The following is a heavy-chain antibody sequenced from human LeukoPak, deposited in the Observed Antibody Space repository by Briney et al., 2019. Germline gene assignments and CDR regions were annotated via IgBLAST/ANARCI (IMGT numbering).Heavy chain of an antibody. D-gene: IGHD3-22*01. J-gene: IGHJ4*02. CDR3: AKEFSGYLASFEY. CDR1: AFTISSYV. CDR2: TSLVGSYK. Sequence: PGGCLRVSSAPSAFTISSYVMHGVRQAPGKGLDSVALTSLVGSYKTYADSVKGRCTISPDSSKPRLYPHMNRRRAEHRAVYYCAKEFSGYLASFEYWGQGTLVTVSS. V-gene: IGHV3-30*18.